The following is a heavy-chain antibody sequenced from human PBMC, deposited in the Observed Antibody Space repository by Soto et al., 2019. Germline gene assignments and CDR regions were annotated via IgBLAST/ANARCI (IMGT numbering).Heavy chain of an antibody. V-gene: IGHV3-23*01. CDR3: AKSALIIGYSYGHYYYYYMDV. J-gene: IGHJ6*03. CDR2: ISGSGGST. Sequence: EVQLLESGGGLVQPGGSLRLSCAASGFTFSSYAMSWVRQAPGKGLEWVSAISGSGGSTYYADSVKGRFTISRDNSKNTLYLQINSLRAEDTAVYYCAKSALIIGYSYGHYYYYYMDVWGKGTTVTVSS. CDR1: GFTFSSYA. D-gene: IGHD5-18*01.